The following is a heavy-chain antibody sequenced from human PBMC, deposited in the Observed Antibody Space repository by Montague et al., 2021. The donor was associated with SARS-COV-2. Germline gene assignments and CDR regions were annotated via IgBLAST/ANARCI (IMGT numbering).Heavy chain of an antibody. Sequence: SETLSLTCTVSGGSISSNFWSWIRQPPGKGLEWIGYIYYSGSTNYNPSLKSRVTISVDTSKNQFSLKLSPVAAADTAVDYCARGGGYSGYDHDYWGQGTLVTVSS. CDR1: GGSISSNF. CDR3: ARGGGYSGYDHDY. CDR2: IYYSGST. D-gene: IGHD5-12*01. J-gene: IGHJ4*02. V-gene: IGHV4-59*01.